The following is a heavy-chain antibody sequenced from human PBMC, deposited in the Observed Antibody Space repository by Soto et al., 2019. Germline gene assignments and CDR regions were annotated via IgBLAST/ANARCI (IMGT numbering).Heavy chain of an antibody. CDR1: GGSFKSGSYS. CDR2: VYHTGRT. D-gene: IGHD3-3*01. J-gene: IGHJ4*02. CDR3: ARDFAYFDS. V-gene: IGHV4-61*01. Sequence: SETLSLTCTVSGGSFKSGSYSWSWIRQPPGKGLEWIGYVYHTGRTSYDPSLKSRVSISMDTSKNQFSLNLDPVTAADTAVYFCARDFAYFDSWGQGTLVTVSS.